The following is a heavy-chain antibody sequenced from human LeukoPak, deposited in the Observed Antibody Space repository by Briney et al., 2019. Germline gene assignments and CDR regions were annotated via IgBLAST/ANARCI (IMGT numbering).Heavy chain of an antibody. CDR2: VDPEDGET. CDR3: ATGMRELLDY. V-gene: IGHV1-69-2*01. CDR1: GYTFTDYY. J-gene: IGHJ4*02. D-gene: IGHD1-26*01. Sequence: ASVRISCKVSGYTFTDYYMHWVQQAPGKGLEWMGLVDPEDGETIYAEKFQGRVTITADTSTDTAYMELSSLRSEDTAVYYCATGMRELLDYWGQGTLVTVSS.